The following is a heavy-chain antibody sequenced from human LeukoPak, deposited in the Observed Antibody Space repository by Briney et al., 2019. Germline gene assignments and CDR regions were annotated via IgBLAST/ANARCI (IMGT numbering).Heavy chain of an antibody. Sequence: SETLSLTCTVSGGSISYYYWNWVRQPPGKGLEWIGYIYYTGNTNYNPSLKSRVTILVDTSKNQFSLKLSSVTAADTAVYYCARDRLQLQSWGQGTLVTVSS. J-gene: IGHJ5*02. D-gene: IGHD5-24*01. V-gene: IGHV4-59*01. CDR2: IYYTGNT. CDR1: GGSISYYY. CDR3: ARDRLQLQS.